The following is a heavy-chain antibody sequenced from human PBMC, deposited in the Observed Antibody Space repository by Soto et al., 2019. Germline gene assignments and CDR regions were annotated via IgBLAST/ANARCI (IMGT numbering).Heavy chain of an antibody. CDR2: IYYRGST. D-gene: IGHD3-22*01. CDR1: GDSISSSRYY. J-gene: IGHJ4*01. V-gene: IGHV4-39*07. CDR3: ARGGYYDSSGLTPRGVFDY. Sequence: PSETLSLTCTVSGDSISSSRYYWGWVRQPPGKGLEWIGSIYYRGSTYYSPSLKSRVTISVDTSKNQFSLKLSSVTAADTAVYYCARGGYYDSSGLTPRGVFDYWGHGTLVTVSS.